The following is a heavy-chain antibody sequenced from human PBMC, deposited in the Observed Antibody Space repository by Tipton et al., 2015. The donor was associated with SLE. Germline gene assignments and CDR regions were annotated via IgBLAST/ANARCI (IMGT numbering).Heavy chain of an antibody. J-gene: IGHJ4*02. CDR3: ANQPAYSSSPRY. V-gene: IGHV3-23*01. D-gene: IGHD6-6*01. Sequence: SLRLSCAASGFTFSSYAMSWVRQAPGKGLEWVSAISGSGGSTYYADSVKGRFTISRDNSKNTLYLQMNSLRAEGTAVYYCANQPAYSSSPRYWGQGTLVTVSS. CDR1: GFTFSSYA. CDR2: ISGSGGST.